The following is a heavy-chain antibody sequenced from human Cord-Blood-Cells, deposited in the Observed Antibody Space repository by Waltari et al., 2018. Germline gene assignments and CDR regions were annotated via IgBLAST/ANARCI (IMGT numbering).Heavy chain of an antibody. V-gene: IGHV3-23*01. CDR3: AKGDYDFWSGYPYFYYFDY. Sequence: EVQLLESGGGLVQPGGSLRLSCAASGFTFSSYAMSWVRQAPGKGLEWVSAISGSGGSTYYADSVKGRFTISRDNSKNTLYLQMNSLRAEDTAVYYCAKGDYDFWSGYPYFYYFDYWGQGTLVTVSS. CDR1: GFTFSSYA. D-gene: IGHD3-3*01. CDR2: ISGSGGST. J-gene: IGHJ4*02.